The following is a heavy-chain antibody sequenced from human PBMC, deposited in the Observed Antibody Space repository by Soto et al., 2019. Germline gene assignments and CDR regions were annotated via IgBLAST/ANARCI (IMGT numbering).Heavy chain of an antibody. CDR1: GFTFSSYA. CDR3: AKDPPSPHPRPAVVFDY. D-gene: IGHD2-15*01. J-gene: IGHJ4*02. V-gene: IGHV3-23*01. Sequence: GGSLRLSCAASGFTFSSYAMSWVRQAPGKGLEWVSAISVSGGSTYYADSVKGRFTISRDNSKNTLYLQMNSLRAEDTAVYYCAKDPPSPHPRPAVVFDYWGQGTLVTVSS. CDR2: ISVSGGST.